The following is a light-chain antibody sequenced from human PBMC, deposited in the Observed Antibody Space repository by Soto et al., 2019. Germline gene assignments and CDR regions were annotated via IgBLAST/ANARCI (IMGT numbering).Light chain of an antibody. Sequence: QTVVTQPPSASGTPGQRVTISCSGSSSNIGSKYVYWYQQLPGTAPKLLIYRNNQRPSGVPDRFSGSKSGTSASLVISGLWSEDEADYYCAAWDARVRGPALGGGTKLTVL. CDR2: RNN. CDR1: SSNIGSKY. CDR3: AAWDARVRGPA. J-gene: IGLJ2*01. V-gene: IGLV1-47*03.